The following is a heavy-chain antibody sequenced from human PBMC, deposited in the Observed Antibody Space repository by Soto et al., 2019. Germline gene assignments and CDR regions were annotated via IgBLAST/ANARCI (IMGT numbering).Heavy chain of an antibody. J-gene: IGHJ4*02. CDR2: ISGSGGST. Sequence: PGGSLRLSCAASGFTFSSYAMSWVRQAPGKGLEWVSAISGSGGSTYYADSVKGRFTISRDNSKNTLYLQMNSLRAEDTAVYYSAKEPTVVPAAIRLDYWGQGTLVTVSS. D-gene: IGHD2-2*01. V-gene: IGHV3-23*01. CDR3: AKEPTVVPAAIRLDY. CDR1: GFTFSSYA.